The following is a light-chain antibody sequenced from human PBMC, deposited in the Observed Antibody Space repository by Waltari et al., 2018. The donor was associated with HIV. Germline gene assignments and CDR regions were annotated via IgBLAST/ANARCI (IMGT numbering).Light chain of an antibody. CDR3: SSFTSSSFWV. V-gene: IGLV2-14*01. CDR1: STDIGGYIY. J-gene: IGLJ3*02. Sequence: QSALTQPASVSGSPGQSITISCSGTSTDIGGYIYVSWYQQHPGKAPNLVIYEVANRPSGISNRFSGSKSGNTASLTISGLQTEDEADYYCSSFTSSSFWVFGGGTKLTVL. CDR2: EVA.